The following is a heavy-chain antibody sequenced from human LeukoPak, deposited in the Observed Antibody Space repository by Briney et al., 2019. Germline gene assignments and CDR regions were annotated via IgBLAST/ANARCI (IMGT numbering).Heavy chain of an antibody. Sequence: TGGSLRLSCAASGFTFSDYYMSWIRQAPGKGLEWVSYISSSSSYTTYADSVKGRFTISRDNAKNSLYLQMNSLRAEDTAIYYCAREGDGYNYGGFDYWGQGTLVTVSS. J-gene: IGHJ4*02. V-gene: IGHV3-11*06. CDR3: AREGDGYNYGGFDY. CDR2: ISSSSSYT. CDR1: GFTFSDYY. D-gene: IGHD5-24*01.